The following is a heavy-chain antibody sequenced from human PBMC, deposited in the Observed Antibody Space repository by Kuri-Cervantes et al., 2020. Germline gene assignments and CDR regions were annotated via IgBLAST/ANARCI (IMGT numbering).Heavy chain of an antibody. J-gene: IGHJ4*02. CDR3: ARDLWRARDYYDSSAKGHFDY. Sequence: ASVKVSCKASGYTFTRYGISWMRQAPGQGLDWMGWSSAYNGNTNYAQNVQCRVIMTTDTSTRTVYMELRSLRSDDTAVYYCARDLWRARDYYDSSAKGHFDYWGQGTLVTVST. CDR2: SSAYNGNT. CDR1: GYTFTRYG. D-gene: IGHD3-22*01. V-gene: IGHV1-18*01.